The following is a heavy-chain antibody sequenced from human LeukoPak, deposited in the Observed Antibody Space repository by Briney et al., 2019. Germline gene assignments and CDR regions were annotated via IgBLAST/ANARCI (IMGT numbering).Heavy chain of an antibody. CDR1: GGSIRSFSHY. V-gene: IGHV4-39*07. Sequence: SETLSLTCTVSGGSIRSFSHYWGWIRQPPGKGLEWIWSIYYSGGTYYNPSLKSRVTISVDTSKNQFSLKLSAVTAADTAVYYCARQYSGGFYFDLWGRGTLVTVSP. J-gene: IGHJ2*01. CDR3: ARQYSGGFYFDL. CDR2: IYYSGGT. D-gene: IGHD2-15*01.